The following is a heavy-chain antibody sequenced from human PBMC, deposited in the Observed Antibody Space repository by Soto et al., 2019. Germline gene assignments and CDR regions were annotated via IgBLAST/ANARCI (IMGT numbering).Heavy chain of an antibody. CDR2: IYYSGGA. CDR1: GDSISSGGYY. D-gene: IGHD6-19*01. V-gene: IGHV4-31*03. CDR3: ARTPDSGRNWFDP. Sequence: TLSLTCSVSGDSISSGGYYWSWIRQHPGKGLEWIGYIYYSGGAYYNPSLKSRVIISVDTSKNQFSLKLSSVSAADTAVYYCARTPDSGRNWFDPWGQGTQVTVSS. J-gene: IGHJ5*02.